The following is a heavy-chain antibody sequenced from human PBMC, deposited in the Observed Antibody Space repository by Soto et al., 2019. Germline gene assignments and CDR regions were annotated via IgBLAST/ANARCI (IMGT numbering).Heavy chain of an antibody. CDR2: IWYDGSNK. J-gene: IGHJ4*02. V-gene: IGHV3-33*01. D-gene: IGHD2-15*01. CDR1: GFTFSSYA. Sequence: QVQLVESGGGVVQPGRSLRLSCAASGFTFSSYAMHWVRQAPGKGLEWVAVIWYDGSNKYYADSVKGRFTISRDNSKSTLYLQMNSLRAEDTAVYYCERDPGGKCYYCFDYWGQGTLVTVSS. CDR3: ERDPGGKCYYCFDY.